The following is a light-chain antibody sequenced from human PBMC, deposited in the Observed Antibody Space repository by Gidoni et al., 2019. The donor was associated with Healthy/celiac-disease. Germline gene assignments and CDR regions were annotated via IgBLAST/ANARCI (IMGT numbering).Light chain of an antibody. CDR1: QSVSSSY. CDR2: GSS. J-gene: IGKJ4*01. CDR3: QQYGSSPLT. V-gene: IGKV3-20*01. Sequence: EIVLTQSPGTLSLSPGERATLSCRASQSVSSSYLAWYQQKPGQAPRLLIYGSSSRATGIPDRFSGSGSATDFTLTIGRLEPEDFAVYYCQQYGSSPLTFGGGTKVEIK.